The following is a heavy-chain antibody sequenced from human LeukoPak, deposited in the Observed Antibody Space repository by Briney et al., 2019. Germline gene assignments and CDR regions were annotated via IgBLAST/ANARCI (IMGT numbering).Heavy chain of an antibody. Sequence: GESLKISCKGSGYSFTSYWIGWARQMPGKGLEWMGIIYPGDSDTTYSPSFQGQVTISADKSISTAYLQWSSLKASDTAMYYCARLGYDFWSGYFQKAFYYYYYGMDVWGQGTTVTVSS. CDR1: GYSFTSYW. CDR3: ARLGYDFWSGYFQKAFYYYYYGMDV. J-gene: IGHJ6*02. V-gene: IGHV5-51*01. D-gene: IGHD3-3*01. CDR2: IYPGDSDT.